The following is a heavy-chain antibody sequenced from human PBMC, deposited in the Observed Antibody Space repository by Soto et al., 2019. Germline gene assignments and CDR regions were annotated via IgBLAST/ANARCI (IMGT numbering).Heavy chain of an antibody. D-gene: IGHD3-22*01. CDR2: ISYDGSNK. Sequence: GSLRLSCAASGFTFSSYGMHWVRQAPGKGLEGVAVISYDGSNKYYADSVKGRFTISRDNSKNTLYLQMNSLRAEDKAAYYCAKITTPSPTAYYYYCMDVWGQGTTVTVSS. CDR3: AKITTPSPTAYYYYCMDV. J-gene: IGHJ6*02. V-gene: IGHV3-30*18. CDR1: GFTFSSYG.